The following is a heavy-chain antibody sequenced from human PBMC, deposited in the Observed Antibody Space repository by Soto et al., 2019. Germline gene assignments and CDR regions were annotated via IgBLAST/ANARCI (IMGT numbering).Heavy chain of an antibody. D-gene: IGHD5-12*01. CDR1: GFTFSLCA. Sequence: EVQVLESGGGLVQPGGSLRLSCAASGFTFSLCAMSWVRQAPGKGLEWVSSMRSSGGDTYYADSVRGRFTISRDDSKNTLYLQMNSLRVEDTALYYCAKGHSNSYYCFDFWGQGTLVTVSS. V-gene: IGHV3-23*01. CDR3: AKGHSNSYYCFDF. J-gene: IGHJ4*02. CDR2: MRSSGGDT.